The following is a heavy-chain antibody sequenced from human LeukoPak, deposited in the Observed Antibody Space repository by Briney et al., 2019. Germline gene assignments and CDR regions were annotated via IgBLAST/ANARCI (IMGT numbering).Heavy chain of an antibody. J-gene: IGHJ6*03. D-gene: IGHD3-3*01. Sequence: GGSLRLSCAASGFTFSSYSMNWVRQAPGKGLEWVSSISSSSSYIYYADSLKRRFTISRDNAKNSLYLQMNSLRAEDTAVYYCARVTIPSSMGYYYYYMDVWGKGTTVTVSS. V-gene: IGHV3-21*01. CDR3: ARVTIPSSMGYYYYYMDV. CDR1: GFTFSSYS. CDR2: ISSSSSYI.